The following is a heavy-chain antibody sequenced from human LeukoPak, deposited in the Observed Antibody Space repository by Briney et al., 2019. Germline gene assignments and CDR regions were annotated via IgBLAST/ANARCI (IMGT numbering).Heavy chain of an antibody. CDR3: TKLKGWYGEGFFDY. J-gene: IGHJ4*02. CDR2: LYSGGAT. Sequence: PGGSLRLSCAASGFTVSSNYMSWVRQPAGKGLDWVSVLYSGGATFYADSVKGRFTISRDTSKNTLYLQMNDLRADDTAVYYCTKLKGWYGEGFFDYWGQGTLVTVSS. CDR1: GFTVSSNY. V-gene: IGHV3-53*01. D-gene: IGHD6-19*01.